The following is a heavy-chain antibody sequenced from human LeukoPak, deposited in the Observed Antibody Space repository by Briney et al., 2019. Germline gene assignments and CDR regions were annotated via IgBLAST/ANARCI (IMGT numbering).Heavy chain of an antibody. CDR3: ARDAGWYLFWFDP. CDR2: IYTSGST. D-gene: IGHD6-19*01. CDR1: GGSLSSYY. J-gene: IGHJ5*02. Sequence: SETLSLTXTVSGGSLSSYYWSWIRQPAGTGVEGMGRIYTSGSTNYNPSLKSRVTMSVDTSKNQFSLKLSSVTAADTAVYYCARDAGWYLFWFDPWGQGTLVTVSS. V-gene: IGHV4-4*07.